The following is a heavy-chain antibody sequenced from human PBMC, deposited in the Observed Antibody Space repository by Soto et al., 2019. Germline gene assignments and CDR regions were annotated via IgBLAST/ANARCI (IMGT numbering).Heavy chain of an antibody. V-gene: IGHV4-4*07. Sequence: PSETLSLTCTVSGGSISNYYWTWIRQPAGKGLEWIGRIYSSGTTNYNSSLKSRLTMSVDTSKNQFSLKLTSVTAADTAVYYCARQTTFSSSWYDYWGQGSLVTVSS. D-gene: IGHD6-13*01. CDR3: ARQTTFSSSWYDY. J-gene: IGHJ4*02. CDR1: GGSISNYY. CDR2: IYSSGTT.